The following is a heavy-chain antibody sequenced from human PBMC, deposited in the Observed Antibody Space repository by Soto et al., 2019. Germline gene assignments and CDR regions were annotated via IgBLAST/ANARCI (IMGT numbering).Heavy chain of an antibody. CDR3: ARAKAGVTQWLEEYGMDV. CDR1: GFTVSSNY. D-gene: IGHD6-19*01. V-gene: IGHV3-66*01. J-gene: IGHJ6*02. Sequence: GGSLRLSCAASGFTVSSNYMSWVRQAPGKGLEWVSVIYSDGNTYYADSVKGRFTISRDKSKNTLYLQMNSLRAEDTAVYYCARAKAGVTQWLEEYGMDVWGQGTTVTVSS. CDR2: IYSDGNT.